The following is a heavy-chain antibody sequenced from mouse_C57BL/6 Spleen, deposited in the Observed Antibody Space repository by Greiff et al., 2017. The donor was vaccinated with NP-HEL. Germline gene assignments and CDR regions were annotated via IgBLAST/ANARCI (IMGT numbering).Heavy chain of an antibody. CDR2: IWSGGST. V-gene: IGHV2-2*01. CDR3: ARNGDYYGSSPYYFDY. J-gene: IGHJ2*01. Sequence: VKLMESGPGLVQPSQSLSITCTVSGFSLTSYGVHWVRQSPGQGLEWLGVIWSGGSTDYNAAFISRLSLSKDTSKSQVFFKMNSLQADDTAIYYCARNGDYYGSSPYYFDYWGQGTTRTVSS. CDR1: GFSLTSYG. D-gene: IGHD1-1*01.